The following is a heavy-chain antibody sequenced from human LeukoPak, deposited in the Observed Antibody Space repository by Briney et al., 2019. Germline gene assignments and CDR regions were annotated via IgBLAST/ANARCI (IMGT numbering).Heavy chain of an antibody. V-gene: IGHV3-30*18. CDR2: ISHGGSSK. D-gene: IGHD6-13*01. CDR1: GFTFSRSG. Sequence: GGTLRLSCVASGFTFSRSGMHWVRQAPGKGLEWVAVISHGGSSKHCAYSVKGRFTISRDNSKNTLYLQMNSLRTEYTTVYYCAKDRSSTWSIDYWGQGTLVTVSS. CDR3: AKDRSSTWSIDY. J-gene: IGHJ4*02.